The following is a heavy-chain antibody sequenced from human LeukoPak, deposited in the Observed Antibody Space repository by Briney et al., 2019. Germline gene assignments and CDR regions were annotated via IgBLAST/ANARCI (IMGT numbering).Heavy chain of an antibody. V-gene: IGHV3-21*01. Sequence: GGSPRLSCAASGFTFSSYSMNWVRQAPGKGLEWVSSISSSSSYIYYADSVKGRFTISRDNAKNSLYLQMNSLRAEDTAVYYCARDPAAARPRYFDYWGQGTLVTVSS. CDR3: ARDPAAARPRYFDY. J-gene: IGHJ4*02. D-gene: IGHD6-6*01. CDR1: GFTFSSYS. CDR2: ISSSSSYI.